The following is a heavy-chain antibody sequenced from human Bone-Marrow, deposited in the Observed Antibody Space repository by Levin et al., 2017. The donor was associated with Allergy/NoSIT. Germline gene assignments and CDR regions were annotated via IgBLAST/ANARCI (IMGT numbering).Heavy chain of an antibody. CDR2: VYSGGST. J-gene: IGHJ4*02. Sequence: AGGSLRLSCAASGFTVGNNYMSWVRQAPGKGLEGVSNVYSGGSTHYTDSVKGRFTISRDSSKNTLYLQMNSLRAEDTAVYYCATSPTSGYWGQGTLVTVSS. CDR3: ATSPTSGY. CDR1: GFTVGNNY. V-gene: IGHV3-53*01.